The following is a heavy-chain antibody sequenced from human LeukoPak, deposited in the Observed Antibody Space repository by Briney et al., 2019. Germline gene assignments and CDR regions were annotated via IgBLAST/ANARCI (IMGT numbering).Heavy chain of an antibody. CDR1: GGSISSSSYY. V-gene: IGHV4-39*07. CDR3: AREGMATDDY. Sequence: SETLSLTCTVSGGSISSSSYYWGWIRQPPGKGLEWIESIYYSDTTYYNPSLKSRVTISVDTSKNQFSLKLSSVTAADTAVYYCAREGMATDDYWGQGTLVTVSS. D-gene: IGHD5-24*01. J-gene: IGHJ4*02. CDR2: IYYSDTT.